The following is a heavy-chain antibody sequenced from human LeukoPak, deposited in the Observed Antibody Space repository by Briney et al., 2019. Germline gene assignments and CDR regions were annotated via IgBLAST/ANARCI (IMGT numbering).Heavy chain of an antibody. CDR1: EFTFSSYE. CDR2: ISSSGSTI. Sequence: GGSLRLSCAASEFTFSSYEMNWVRQAPGKGLEWVSYISSSGSTIYYADSVKGRFTISRDNAKNSLYLQMNSLRAEDTAVYYCARDPKQWLGYYFDYWGQGTLVTVSS. V-gene: IGHV3-48*03. J-gene: IGHJ4*02. CDR3: ARDPKQWLGYYFDY. D-gene: IGHD6-19*01.